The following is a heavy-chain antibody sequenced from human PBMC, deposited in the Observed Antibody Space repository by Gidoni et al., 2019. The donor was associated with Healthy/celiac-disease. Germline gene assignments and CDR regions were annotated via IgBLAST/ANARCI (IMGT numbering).Heavy chain of an antibody. J-gene: IGHJ2*01. Sequence: EVQLVESGGGLVQPGRSLRLSCAASGFAFDDYAMHWVRQAPGKGLEWVSGISWNSGSIGYADSVKGRFTISRDNAKNSLYLQMNSLRAEDTALYYCAKDNEGATLWYFDLWGRGTLVTVSS. V-gene: IGHV3-9*01. CDR1: GFAFDDYA. CDR3: AKDNEGATLWYFDL. D-gene: IGHD1-26*01. CDR2: ISWNSGSI.